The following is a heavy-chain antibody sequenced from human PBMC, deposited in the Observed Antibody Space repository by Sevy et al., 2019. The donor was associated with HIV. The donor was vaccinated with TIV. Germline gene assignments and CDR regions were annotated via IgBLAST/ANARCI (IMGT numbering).Heavy chain of an antibody. Sequence: ASVKVSRKASGYTFTSYYMHWVRQAPGQGLEWMGIINPSGGSTSYAQKFQGRVTMTRDTSTSTVYMELSSLRSEDTAVYYCARVPISLSYSSSWYAPPDYWGQGTLVTVSS. CDR1: GYTFTSYY. V-gene: IGHV1-46*01. CDR2: INPSGGST. D-gene: IGHD6-13*01. J-gene: IGHJ4*02. CDR3: ARVPISLSYSSSWYAPPDY.